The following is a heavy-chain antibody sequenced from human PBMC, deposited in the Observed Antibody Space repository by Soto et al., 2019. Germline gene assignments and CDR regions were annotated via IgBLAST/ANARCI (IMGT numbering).Heavy chain of an antibody. CDR2: ISYDGSDT. V-gene: IGHV3-30*18. D-gene: IGHD2-15*01. CDR3: AKVVVVATTHFQH. J-gene: IGHJ1*01. CDR1: GFTFSSYG. Sequence: QVQLVESGGGVVQPGGSPRLSCAASGFTFSSYGMHWVRQAPGKGLEWVAVISYDGSDTDYADSVKGRFTISRDNSNNTRYLQMDSLRAEGTAVYYCAKVVVVATTHFQHWGQGTLVTVSS.